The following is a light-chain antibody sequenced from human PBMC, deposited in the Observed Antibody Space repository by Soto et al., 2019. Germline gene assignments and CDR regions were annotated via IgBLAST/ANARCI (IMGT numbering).Light chain of an antibody. V-gene: IGKV4-1*01. CDR2: WAS. CDR3: QQYYSSPPT. Sequence: DIVMNQSPDSLAVSLVEMSTINCKSRHSILYSSDNKNYLSWYQQRQGQPPKLLFYWASTRESGVPDRFSGSGSGTHFTLTITSLQAEDVAVYYCQQYYSSPPTFGQGTKVDIK. J-gene: IGKJ1*01. CDR1: HSILYSSDNKNY.